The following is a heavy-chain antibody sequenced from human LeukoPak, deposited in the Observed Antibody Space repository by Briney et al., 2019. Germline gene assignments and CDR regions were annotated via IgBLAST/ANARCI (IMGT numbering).Heavy chain of an antibody. CDR1: GFTFSDYY. Sequence: PGGSLRLPCAASGFTFSDYYMSWIRQAPGKGLEWVSYISSSGSTIYYADSVKGRFTISRNNAKNSLYLQMNSLRAEDTALYYCAKGLVFGVVLWFDPWGQGTLVTVSS. J-gene: IGHJ5*02. CDR2: ISSSGSTI. CDR3: AKGLVFGVVLWFDP. V-gene: IGHV3-11*01. D-gene: IGHD3-3*01.